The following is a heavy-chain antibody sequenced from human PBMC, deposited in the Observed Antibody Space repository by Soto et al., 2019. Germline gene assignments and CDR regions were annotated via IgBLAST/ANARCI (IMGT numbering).Heavy chain of an antibody. D-gene: IGHD3-3*01. V-gene: IGHV3-11*01. CDR3: ARDKVAEWKGPEHHYFDY. CDR2: ISSSGSTI. CDR1: GFTFSDYY. J-gene: IGHJ4*02. Sequence: GGSLRLSCAASGFTFSDYYMSWIRQAPGKGLEWVSYISSSGSTIYYADSVKGRFTISRDNAKNSLYLQMNSLRAEDTAVYYCARDKVAEWKGPEHHYFDYWGQGTLVTVSS.